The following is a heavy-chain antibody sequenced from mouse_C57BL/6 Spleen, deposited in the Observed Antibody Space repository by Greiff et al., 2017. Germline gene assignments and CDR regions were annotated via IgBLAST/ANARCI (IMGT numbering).Heavy chain of an antibody. D-gene: IGHD1-1*01. V-gene: IGHV1-64*01. CDR2: IHPNSGST. CDR3: ARLDYGSNYYFDY. CDR1: GYTFTSYW. J-gene: IGHJ2*01. Sequence: QVQLQQPGAELVKPGASVKLSCKASGYTFTSYWMHWVKQRPGQGLEWIGMIHPNSGSTNYNEKFKSKATLTVDKSSSTAYMQLSSLTSEDSAVYYCARLDYGSNYYFDYWGQGTTLTVSS.